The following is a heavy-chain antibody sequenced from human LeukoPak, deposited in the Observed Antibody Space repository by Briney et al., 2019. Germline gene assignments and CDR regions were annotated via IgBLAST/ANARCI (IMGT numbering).Heavy chain of an antibody. Sequence: GGSLRLSCATSGFTFSNYWMSWVRRAPGKGLEWVANIRQDGSDKYYVDSVKGRFTISRDNAKNSLYLQMNTLRAEDTAVYYCARGEGLGTTNGGYYFAYWGQGSLVIVSS. CDR2: IRQDGSDK. J-gene: IGHJ4*02. CDR3: ARGEGLGTTNGGYYFAY. D-gene: IGHD1-26*01. V-gene: IGHV3-7*01. CDR1: GFTFSNYW.